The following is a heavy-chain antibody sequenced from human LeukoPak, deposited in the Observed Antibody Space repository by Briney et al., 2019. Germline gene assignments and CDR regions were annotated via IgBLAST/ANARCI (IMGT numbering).Heavy chain of an antibody. D-gene: IGHD1-26*01. CDR2: ISWNSGSI. CDR3: AKGRELLSAVDY. V-gene: IGHV3-9*01. Sequence: PGRSLRLSCAASGFTFDDYAMHWVRQAPGKGLEWVSGISWNSGSIGYADSVKGRFTISRDNAKNSLYLQMNSLRAEDTALYYCAKGRELLSAVDYWGQGTLVTVSS. J-gene: IGHJ4*02. CDR1: GFTFDDYA.